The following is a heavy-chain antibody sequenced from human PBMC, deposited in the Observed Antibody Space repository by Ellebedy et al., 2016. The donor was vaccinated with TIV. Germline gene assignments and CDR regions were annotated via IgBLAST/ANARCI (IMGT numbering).Heavy chain of an antibody. CDR3: ARVGDDYGEDY. CDR2: INSDGIST. V-gene: IGHV3-74*01. J-gene: IGHJ4*02. Sequence: GGSLRLSCAASGFTFSSYWMHWVRQAPGKGLVWVSRINSDGISTSYADSVKGRFTISRDNAKNTLYLQMNSLRAEDTAVYYCARVGDDYGEDYWGQGTLVTVSS. D-gene: IGHD4-17*01. CDR1: GFTFSSYW.